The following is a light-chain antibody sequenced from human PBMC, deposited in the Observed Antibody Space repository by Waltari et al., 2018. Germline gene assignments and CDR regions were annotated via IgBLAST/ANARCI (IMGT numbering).Light chain of an antibody. CDR2: GNN. V-gene: IGLV1-47*01. CDR1: SSNLGSYY. CDR3: AAWDDRLRGVV. Sequence: QSLLTQPPSASGTPGQRVTIPCSGSSSNLGSYYVYWYQQLPGTAPKLLIDGNNQRPSGVPDRFSGSKSGTSGSLAISGLRSEDEADYYCAAWDDRLRGVVFGGGTKLTV. J-gene: IGLJ2*01.